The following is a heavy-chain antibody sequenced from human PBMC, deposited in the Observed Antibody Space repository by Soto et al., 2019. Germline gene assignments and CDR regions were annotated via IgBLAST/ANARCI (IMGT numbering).Heavy chain of an antibody. J-gene: IGHJ4*02. D-gene: IGHD6-13*01. V-gene: IGHV4-34*01. Sequence: PSETLSLTCAVXXGSXSGXYXXXXXQPPGKGLQWIGEINHSGSTNYNPSLKSRVTISVDTSKNQFSLKLSSVTAADTAVYYCARGPLYSSQVDYWGQGTL. CDR1: XGSXSGXY. CDR3: ARGPLYSSQVDY. CDR2: INHSGST.